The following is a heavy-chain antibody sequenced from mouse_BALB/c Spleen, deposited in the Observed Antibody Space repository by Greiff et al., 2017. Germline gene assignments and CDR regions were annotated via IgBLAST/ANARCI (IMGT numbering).Heavy chain of an antibody. V-gene: IGHV1-7*01. J-gene: IGHJ4*01. Sequence: VKLMESGAELAKPGASVKMSCKASGYTFTSYWMHWVKQRPGQGLEWIGYINPSTGYTEYNQKFKDKATLTADKSSSTAYMQLSSLTSEDSAVYYCARWGGNHKFYAMDYWGQGTSVTVSS. CDR3: ARWGGNHKFYAMDY. CDR2: INPSTGYT. CDR1: GYTFTSYW. D-gene: IGHD2-1*01.